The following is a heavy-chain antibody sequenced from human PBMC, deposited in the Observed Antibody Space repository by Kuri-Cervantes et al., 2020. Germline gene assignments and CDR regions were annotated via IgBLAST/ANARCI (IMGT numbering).Heavy chain of an antibody. CDR3: ARDRYQMATISFDY. CDR1: GFTFDDYG. J-gene: IGHJ4*02. Sequence: GGSLRLSCAASGFTFDDYGMSWVRQAPGKGLEWVSSINWNGGSIGYADSVKGRFTISRDNAKNSLYLQMNSLRAEDTAVYYCARDRYQMATISFDYWGQGTLVTVSS. D-gene: IGHD5-24*01. CDR2: INWNGGSI. V-gene: IGHV3-20*04.